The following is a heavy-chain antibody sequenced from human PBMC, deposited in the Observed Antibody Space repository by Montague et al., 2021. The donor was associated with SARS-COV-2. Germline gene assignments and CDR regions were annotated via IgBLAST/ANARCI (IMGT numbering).Heavy chain of an antibody. CDR1: GGSFSGYC. J-gene: IGHJ5*02. D-gene: IGHD3-10*01. CDR2: VTHRGNT. Sequence: SETLSLTCAVYGGSFSGYCWSWIRQPPGKGLEWIGEVTHRGNTNYNPSLKSPVTISLDTSNNHFSLKLSSVTAADTAVYYCARPLNLYYYGSGSYSSWFDPWGQGTLVTVSS. CDR3: ARPLNLYYYGSGSYSSWFDP. V-gene: IGHV4-34*01.